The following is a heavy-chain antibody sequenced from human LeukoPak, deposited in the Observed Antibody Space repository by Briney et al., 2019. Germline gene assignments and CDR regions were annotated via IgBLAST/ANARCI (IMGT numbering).Heavy chain of an antibody. Sequence: GGSLRLSCAASGFTVSNNYMSWVRQAPGKGLEWVAVISYDGSNEYYADSVKGRFTISRDRSENTLYLQMNSLRVEDTAVYYCARVGYYSSGPFSYFDYWGQGTLVTVSS. D-gene: IGHD3-10*01. CDR1: GFTVSNNY. J-gene: IGHJ4*02. V-gene: IGHV3-30-3*01. CDR2: ISYDGSNE. CDR3: ARVGYYSSGPFSYFDY.